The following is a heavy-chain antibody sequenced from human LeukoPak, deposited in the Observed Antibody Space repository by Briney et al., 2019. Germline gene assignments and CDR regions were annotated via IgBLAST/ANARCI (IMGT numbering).Heavy chain of an antibody. CDR2: IWEDGNNK. CDR1: GFTFSSYG. J-gene: IGHJ3*02. Sequence: GRSLRLSCAASGFTFSSYGMHWVRQAPGKGLEWVAVIWEDGNNKYYGDSVKGRFTISRDNSKNTLYLQVNSLRAEDTAMYYCARNILFAFDIWGQGTMVTVSS. V-gene: IGHV3-33*08. CDR3: ARNILFAFDI.